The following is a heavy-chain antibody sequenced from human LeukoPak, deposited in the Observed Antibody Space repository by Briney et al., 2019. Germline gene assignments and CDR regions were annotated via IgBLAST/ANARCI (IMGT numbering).Heavy chain of an antibody. D-gene: IGHD2-15*01. CDR1: GGSISSYY. J-gene: IGHJ6*03. Sequence: PSETLSLTCTVSGGSISSYYWSWIRQPPGKGLEWIGYIYYSESTNYNPSLKSRVTISVDTSKNQFSLKLSSVTAADTAVYYCARAVAAHNYYYYYYMDVWGKGPTVTVSS. CDR2: IYYSEST. CDR3: ARAVAAHNYYYYYYMDV. V-gene: IGHV4-59*01.